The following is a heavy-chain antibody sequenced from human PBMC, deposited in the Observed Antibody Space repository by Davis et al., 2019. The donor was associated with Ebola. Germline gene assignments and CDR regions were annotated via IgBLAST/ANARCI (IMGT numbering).Heavy chain of an antibody. CDR2: ISAGSDKT. Sequence: GGSLRLSCAASGFTFDDYAMHWVRQAPGKGLEWVSLISAGSDKTDFAGSVKGRFTISRDNSKNTLYLQMDSLTAEDTAVYYCARGGETVTGTASHGMDVWGQGTTVTVSS. CDR1: GFTFDDYA. J-gene: IGHJ6*02. V-gene: IGHV3-43*02. CDR3: ARGGETVTGTASHGMDV. D-gene: IGHD1-14*01.